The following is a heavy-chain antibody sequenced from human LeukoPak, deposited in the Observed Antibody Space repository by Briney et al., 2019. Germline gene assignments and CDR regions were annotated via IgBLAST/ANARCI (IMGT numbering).Heavy chain of an antibody. V-gene: IGHV3-20*04. J-gene: IGHJ4*02. CDR1: GFTFDDYG. D-gene: IGHD3-3*01. CDR3: ARGVMRFLDYFDY. CDR2: INWNGGST. Sequence: PGGSLRLSCAASGFTFDDYGMGWVRQAPGKGLEWVSGINWNGGSTGYADSVKGRFTISRDNAKTSLYLQMNSLRAEDPALYSCARGVMRFLDYFDYWGQGPLVTVSS.